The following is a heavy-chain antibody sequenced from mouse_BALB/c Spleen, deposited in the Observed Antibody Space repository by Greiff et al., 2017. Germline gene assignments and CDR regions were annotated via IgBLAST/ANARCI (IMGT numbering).Heavy chain of an antibody. CDR3: ARDYVGFAY. CDR1: GFSLSTSGMG. V-gene: IGHV8-12*01. Sequence: QVQLKESGPGILQPSQTLSLTCSFSGFSLSTSGMGVSWIRQPSGKGLEWLAHIYWDDDKRYNPSLKSRLTISKDTSRNQVFLKITSVDTADTATYYCARDYVGFAYWGQGTLVTVSA. J-gene: IGHJ3*01. D-gene: IGHD1-1*01. CDR2: IYWDDDK.